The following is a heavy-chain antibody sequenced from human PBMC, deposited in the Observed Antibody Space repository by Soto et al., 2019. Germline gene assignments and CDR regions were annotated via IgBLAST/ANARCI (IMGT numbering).Heavy chain of an antibody. CDR1: GGSISSSSYY. CDR2: IYYSGST. D-gene: IGHD3-10*01. V-gene: IGHV4-39*01. J-gene: IGHJ5*02. CDR3: ARTETTHLCYGSGTNWFDP. Sequence: SETLSLTCTVSGGSISSSSYYWGWIRQPPGKGLEWIGSIYYSGSTYYNPSLKSRVTISVDTSKNQFSLKLSSVTAADTAVYYCARTETTHLCYGSGTNWFDPWGQGTLVTVSS.